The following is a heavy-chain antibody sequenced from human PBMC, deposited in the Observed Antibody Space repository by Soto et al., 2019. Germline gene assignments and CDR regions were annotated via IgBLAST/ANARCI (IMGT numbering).Heavy chain of an antibody. J-gene: IGHJ4*02. CDR3: AKVISTIGSKQWLAQAKHQALDY. CDR2: MNPNTGGA. D-gene: IGHD6-19*01. Sequence: QVNLVQSGAEVKKPGASVKVSCKASGYNFNGYYIHWVRQAPGQGLEWMGWMNPNTGGANYAQKFLGKVIMTTDTSISTAYLELRSLTSDDTAVYYCAKVISTIGSKQWLAQAKHQALDYWGQGTLVTVSS. CDR1: GYNFNGYY. V-gene: IGHV1-2*02.